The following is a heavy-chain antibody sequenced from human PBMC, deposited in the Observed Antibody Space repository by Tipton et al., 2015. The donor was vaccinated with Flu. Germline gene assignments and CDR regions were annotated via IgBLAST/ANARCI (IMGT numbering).Heavy chain of an antibody. CDR3: ARRDYSNYVSEPKNWFDP. CDR1: GASINSYY. J-gene: IGHJ5*02. V-gene: IGHV4-59*08. Sequence: TLSLTCTVSGASINSYYWSWIRQTPGKGLEWIGYIYYGGNTKYNPSPSLKSRVTMSVDTSKNQFSLRLSSVTAAYTAVYYCARRDYSNYVSEPKNWFDPWGQGTLVTVSS. D-gene: IGHD4-11*01. CDR2: IYYGGNT.